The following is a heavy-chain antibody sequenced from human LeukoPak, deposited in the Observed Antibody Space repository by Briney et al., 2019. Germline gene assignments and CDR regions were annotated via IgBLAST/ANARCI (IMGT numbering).Heavy chain of an antibody. D-gene: IGHD3/OR15-3a*01. CDR1: GGSISSYY. J-gene: IGHJ4*02. V-gene: IGHV4-39*07. CDR3: ARARYDFRGLTRYYFDY. Sequence: PSETLSLTCTVSGGSISSYYWGWIRQPPGKGLEWIGSIYYSGSTYYNPSLKSRVTISVDTSKNQFSLKLSSVTAADTAVYYCARARYDFRGLTRYYFDYWGQGTLVTVSS. CDR2: IYYSGST.